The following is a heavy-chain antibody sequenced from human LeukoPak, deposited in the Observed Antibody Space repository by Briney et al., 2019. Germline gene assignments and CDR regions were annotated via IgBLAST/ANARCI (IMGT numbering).Heavy chain of an antibody. CDR2: INRDGSTT. Sequence: PGGSLRLSCAASGFTFSNYWVHWVRQAPGKGLVWVLRINRDGSTTNYADSVKGRFTVSRDNAKNTLNLQMNSLRAEDTAVYYCARDKKSGESSEIDYWGQGTLVTVSS. D-gene: IGHD3-10*01. J-gene: IGHJ4*02. CDR1: GFTFSNYW. V-gene: IGHV3-74*01. CDR3: ARDKKSGESSEIDY.